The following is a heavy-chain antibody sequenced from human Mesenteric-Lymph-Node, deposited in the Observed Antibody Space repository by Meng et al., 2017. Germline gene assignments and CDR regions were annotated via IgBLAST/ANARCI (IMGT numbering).Heavy chain of an antibody. D-gene: IGHD3-22*01. V-gene: IGHV5-51*01. CDR1: GYSFTSYW. CDR2: IYPGDSDT. J-gene: IGHJ4*02. Sequence: GSLRLSCKGSGYSFTSYWIGWVRQMPGKGLEWMVIIYPGDSDTRYSPSFQGQVTISADKSISTAYLQWSSLKASDTAMYYCARQSLEYYYDSSGYVLDYWGQGTLVTVSS. CDR3: ARQSLEYYYDSSGYVLDY.